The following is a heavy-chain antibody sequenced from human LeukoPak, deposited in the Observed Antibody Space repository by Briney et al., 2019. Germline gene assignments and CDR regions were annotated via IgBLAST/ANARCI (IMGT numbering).Heavy chain of an antibody. Sequence: PGGSLRLSCAASGFTFTKAWMSWVRQAPGKGLEWVGCIKSNIDGGTTDYAAPAKGRFTISRDDSTNTLFLQMNGLKIEDTAVYYCTPSGAYWGQGTLVTVSS. CDR2: IKSNIDGGTT. CDR1: GFTFTKAW. D-gene: IGHD6-25*01. V-gene: IGHV3-15*01. CDR3: TPSGAY. J-gene: IGHJ4*02.